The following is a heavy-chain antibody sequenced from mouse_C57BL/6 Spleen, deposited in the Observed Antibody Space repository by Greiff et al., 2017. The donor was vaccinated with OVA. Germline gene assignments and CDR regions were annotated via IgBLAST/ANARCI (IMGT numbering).Heavy chain of an antibody. V-gene: IGHV14-1*01. Sequence: EVKLQESGAELVRPGASVKLSCTASGFNIKDYYMHWVKQRPEQGLEWIGRIDPEDGDTEYAPKFQGKATMTADTSSNTAYLQLSSLTSEDTAVYYCTTPSYYYGSSYGWYFDVWGTGTTVTVSS. CDR1: GFNIKDYY. CDR3: TTPSYYYGSSYGWYFDV. J-gene: IGHJ1*03. D-gene: IGHD1-1*01. CDR2: IDPEDGDT.